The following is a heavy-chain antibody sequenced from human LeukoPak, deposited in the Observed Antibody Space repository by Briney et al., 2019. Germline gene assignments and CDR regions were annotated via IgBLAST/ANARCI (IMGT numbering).Heavy chain of an antibody. CDR3: AKDISGDSSGYLVYYYGMDV. V-gene: IGHV3-9*01. D-gene: IGHD3-22*01. Sequence: PGRSLRLSCAASGFMFDDYGMHWVRQAPGKGLEWVSGISWNSGSIGYADSVKGRFTISRDNAKNSLYLQMNSLRAEDTALYYCAKDISGDSSGYLVYYYGMDVWGQGTTVTVSS. J-gene: IGHJ6*02. CDR2: ISWNSGSI. CDR1: GFMFDDYG.